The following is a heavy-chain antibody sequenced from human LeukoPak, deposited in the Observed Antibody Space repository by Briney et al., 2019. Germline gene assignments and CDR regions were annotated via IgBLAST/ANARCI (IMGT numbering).Heavy chain of an antibody. CDR3: ARAGVTHAIDY. V-gene: IGHV1-24*01. D-gene: IGHD2-21*02. Sequence: ASVKVSCKVSGYTLTELSMHWVRQAPGKGLEWMGGFDPEDGETIYAQKFQGRVTMTRDTSTSTVYVELSSLRSEDTAVYYCARAGVTHAIDYWGQGTLVTVSS. CDR2: FDPEDGET. J-gene: IGHJ4*02. CDR1: GYTLTELS.